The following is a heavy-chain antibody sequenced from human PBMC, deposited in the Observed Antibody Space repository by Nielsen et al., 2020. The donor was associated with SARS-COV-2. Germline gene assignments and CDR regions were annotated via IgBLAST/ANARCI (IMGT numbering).Heavy chain of an antibody. CDR3: ARVGGHCSSTSCYAGYYYYGMDV. CDR1: GYTFTSYA. D-gene: IGHD2-2*01. V-gene: IGHV7-4-1*02. J-gene: IGHJ6*02. CDR2: INTNTGNP. Sequence: ASVKVSCKASGYTFTSYAMNWVRQAPGQGLEWMGWINTNTGNPTYAQGFTGRFVFSLDTSVSTAYLQISSLKAEDTAVYYCARVGGHCSSTSCYAGYYYYGMDVWGQGTTVTVSS.